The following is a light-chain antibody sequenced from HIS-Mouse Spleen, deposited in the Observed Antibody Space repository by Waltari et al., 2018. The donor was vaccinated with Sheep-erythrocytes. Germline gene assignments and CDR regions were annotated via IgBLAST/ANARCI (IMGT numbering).Light chain of an antibody. Sequence: QSALTQPASVSGSPGQSITISCTGTSSDVGGYNYVSWYQQHPGKAPKLIIYEVSNRPSGFSNRFSVSKSGNTASLTISGLQAEDEADYYCSSYTSSSTWVFGGGTKLTVL. CDR3: SSYTSSSTWV. V-gene: IGLV2-14*01. J-gene: IGLJ3*02. CDR1: SSDVGGYNY. CDR2: EVS.